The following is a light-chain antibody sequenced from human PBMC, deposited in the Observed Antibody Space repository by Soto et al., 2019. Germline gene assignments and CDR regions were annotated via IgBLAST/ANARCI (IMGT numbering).Light chain of an antibody. J-gene: IGKJ1*01. CDR1: RSVLWSPNNKNY. CDR3: QQYYDTPWT. V-gene: IGKV4-1*01. CDR2: WAS. Sequence: DIVMTQSPDSLAVPLGERATINCKSSRSVLWSPNNKNYLLWYQQKAGQPPKVLIHWASTRGSGVPDRFGGSGSGTDFTLTISSRRAEDVAVYYCQQYYDTPWTFGQGTKVEI.